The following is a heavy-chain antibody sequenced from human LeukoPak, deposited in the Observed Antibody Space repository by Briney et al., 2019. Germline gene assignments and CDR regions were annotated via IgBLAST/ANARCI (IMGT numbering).Heavy chain of an antibody. CDR2: IIYSGGT. D-gene: IGHD5-24*01. J-gene: IGHJ4*02. V-gene: IGHV4-59*08. CDR1: GGSISSYY. CDR3: ARQPGGEMANALDY. Sequence: SETLSLTCTVSGGSISSYYWSWIRQPPGKGLEWIGYIIYSGGTNYNPSLKSRVTISVDASKNQFSLKLSSVTAADTAVYFCARQPGGEMANALDYWGQGTLVTVSS.